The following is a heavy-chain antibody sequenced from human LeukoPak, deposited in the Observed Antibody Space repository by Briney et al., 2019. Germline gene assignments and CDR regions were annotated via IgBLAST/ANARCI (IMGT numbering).Heavy chain of an antibody. CDR3: ARDRGSIWYDAFDI. D-gene: IGHD6-13*01. Sequence: SVKVSCKASGGTFSSYAISWVRQAPGQGLEWMGRIIPILGIANYAQKFQGRVTITADKSTSTAYMELSSLRSEDTAVYYCARDRGSIWYDAFDIWGQGTMVTVSS. CDR2: IIPILGIA. V-gene: IGHV1-69*04. J-gene: IGHJ3*02. CDR1: GGTFSSYA.